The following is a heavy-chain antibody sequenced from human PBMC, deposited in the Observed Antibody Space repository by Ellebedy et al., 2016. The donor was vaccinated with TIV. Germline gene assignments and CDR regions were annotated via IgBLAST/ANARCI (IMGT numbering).Heavy chain of an antibody. J-gene: IGHJ5*02. V-gene: IGHV3-66*01. Sequence: GESLKISCEASGIIVSDYFMNWVRQAPGKGLEWVSVLYPDAKTNYTDSVNGRFIVSRDSSKNTLYLPMNSLTAEDTAVYYCARDPGGGGEFGDNWFDPWGQGTLVTVSS. CDR2: LYPDAKT. CDR1: GIIVSDYF. CDR3: ARDPGGGGEFGDNWFDP. D-gene: IGHD3-16*01.